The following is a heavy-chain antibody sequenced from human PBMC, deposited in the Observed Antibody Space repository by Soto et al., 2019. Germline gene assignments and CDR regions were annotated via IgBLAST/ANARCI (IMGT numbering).Heavy chain of an antibody. V-gene: IGHV4-39*01. CDR3: ARRFGMVRSPVDYYDMDV. CDR1: GGSISSSSYY. CDR2: IYYSGST. D-gene: IGHD3-10*01. J-gene: IGHJ6*03. Sequence: QLQLQESGPGLVKPSETLSLTCTVSGGSISSSSYYWGWIRPPPGKGLEWIGSIYYSGSTYYNPSLKSRVTISVDTSKNQFSLKLSSVPAADTAVYYCARRFGMVRSPVDYYDMDVWGKGTTVTVSS.